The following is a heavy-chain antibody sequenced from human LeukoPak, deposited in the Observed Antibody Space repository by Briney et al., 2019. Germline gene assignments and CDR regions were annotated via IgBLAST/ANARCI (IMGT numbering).Heavy chain of an antibody. V-gene: IGHV1-8*01. CDR1: GYTLTSYD. Sequence: ASVKDSCKASGYTLTSYDINWVRQATGQGLEWMGWMKPNSGNTGYAQKFQGRVTMTRNTSISTAYMELSSLRSEDTAVYYCARTDLRYFDWSPEYYFDYWGQGTLVTVSS. D-gene: IGHD3-9*01. CDR2: MKPNSGNT. J-gene: IGHJ4*02. CDR3: ARTDLRYFDWSPEYYFDY.